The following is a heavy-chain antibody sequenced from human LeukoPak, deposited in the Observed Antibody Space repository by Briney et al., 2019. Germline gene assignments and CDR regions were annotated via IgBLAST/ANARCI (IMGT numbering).Heavy chain of an antibody. Sequence: ASVKVSCKASGFSFTTYGITWVRQAPGQGLERMGWISLSSRDTNYAQKVQDRVTMTADTSTSTAYMELRSLRPDDTALYYCARAECSGGGCPRYWGQGTLLTVSS. CDR2: ISLSSRDT. CDR1: GFSFTTYG. V-gene: IGHV1-18*01. D-gene: IGHD2-15*01. J-gene: IGHJ4*02. CDR3: ARAECSGGGCPRY.